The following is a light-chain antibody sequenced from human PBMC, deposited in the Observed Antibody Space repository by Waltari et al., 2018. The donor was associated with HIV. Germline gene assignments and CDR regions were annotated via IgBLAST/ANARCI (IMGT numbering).Light chain of an antibody. CDR3: AAWDDSLREV. Sequence: QSVLTQPPSASGTPGHSVTISCSGSSSNIGSNFVYWYQQLPGAAPKLLIYRNNQRPSGVPYRFSGSKSGTSASLAISGLRSEDEADYYCAAWDDSLREVFGGGTKLTVL. CDR1: SSNIGSNF. CDR2: RNN. J-gene: IGLJ3*02. V-gene: IGLV1-47*01.